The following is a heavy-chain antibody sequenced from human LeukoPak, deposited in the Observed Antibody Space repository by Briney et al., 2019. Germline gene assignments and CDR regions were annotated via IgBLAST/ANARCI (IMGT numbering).Heavy chain of an antibody. CDR3: ARDRIKSGSYYFDY. V-gene: IGHV3-48*01. Sequence: GGSLRLSCAASAFTFCDYSKKWVRQAPGKGLEWGSYISGRSSTIYYADSVKGRFTISRDNAKNLMYLQMNSLRAEDTAVYYCARDRIKSGSYYFDYWGQGTLVTVSS. D-gene: IGHD1-26*01. CDR2: ISGRSSTI. J-gene: IGHJ4*02. CDR1: AFTFCDYS.